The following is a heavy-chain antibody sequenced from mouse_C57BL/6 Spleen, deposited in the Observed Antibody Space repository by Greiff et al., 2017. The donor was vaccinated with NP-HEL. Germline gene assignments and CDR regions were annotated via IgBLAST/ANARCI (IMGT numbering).Heavy chain of an antibody. Sequence: QVQLQQPGAELVRPGSSVKLSCKASGYTFTSYWMHWVKQRPIQGLEWIGNIDPSDSETHYNQKFKDKATLTVDKSSSTAYMQLSSLTSEDSAVYYCARGGFPAWFAYWGQGTLVTVSA. CDR3: ARGGFPAWFAY. J-gene: IGHJ3*01. CDR2: IDPSDSET. V-gene: IGHV1-52*01. CDR1: GYTFTSYW.